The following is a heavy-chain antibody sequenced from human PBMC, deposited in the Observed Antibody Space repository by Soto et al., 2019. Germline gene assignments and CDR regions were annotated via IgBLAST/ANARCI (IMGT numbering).Heavy chain of an antibody. CDR3: ARRSSGWYFDY. J-gene: IGHJ4*02. CDR1: GFTFSSYA. V-gene: IGHV3-23*01. Sequence: GGSLRLSCAASGFTFSSYAMSWVRQAPGKGLEWVSAISGSGGSTYYADSVKGRFTISRDNSKNTLYLQMSSLRAEDTAVYYCARRSSGWYFDYWGQGTLVTVSS. CDR2: ISGSGGST. D-gene: IGHD6-19*01.